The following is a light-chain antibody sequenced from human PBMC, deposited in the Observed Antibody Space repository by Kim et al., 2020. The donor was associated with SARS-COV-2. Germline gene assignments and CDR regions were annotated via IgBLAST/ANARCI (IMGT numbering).Light chain of an antibody. CDR3: GTWDSSLSGLV. J-gene: IGLJ3*02. CDR1: SSNIGNNY. Sequence: GQKVTISCSGSSSNIGNNYVSWYQQLPGTAPKLLIYDNNKRPSGIPDRFSGSKSGTSATLGITGLQTGDEAYYYCGTWDSSLSGLVFGGGTKLTVL. CDR2: DNN. V-gene: IGLV1-51*01.